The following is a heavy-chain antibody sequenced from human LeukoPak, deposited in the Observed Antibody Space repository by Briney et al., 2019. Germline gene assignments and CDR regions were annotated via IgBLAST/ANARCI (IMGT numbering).Heavy chain of an antibody. CDR2: VSYDGSYK. Sequence: GGSLRLSCAATGFTFSNFAMHWVRQAPGKGLEWVAVVSYDGSYKYYADSVKGRFTISRDNSKNTLYLQMNSLRAEDTAVYYCAKDRAYYSDSSGYYLVRAYDYWGQGTLVTVSS. CDR3: AKDRAYYSDSSGYYLVRAYDY. J-gene: IGHJ4*02. V-gene: IGHV3-30*04. CDR1: GFTFSNFA. D-gene: IGHD3-22*01.